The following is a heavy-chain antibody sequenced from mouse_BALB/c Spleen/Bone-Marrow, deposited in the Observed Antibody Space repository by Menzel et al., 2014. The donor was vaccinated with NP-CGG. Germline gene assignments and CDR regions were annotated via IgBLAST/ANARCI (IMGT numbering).Heavy chain of an antibody. CDR2: ISSGGSYT. V-gene: IGHV5-6-4*01. D-gene: IGHD2-1*01. J-gene: IGHJ4*01. Sequence: EVHLVESGGGLVEPGGSLKPSCAASGFTFSSYTMSWVRQTPEKRLEWVATISSGGSYTYYPDSVKGRFTISRDNAKNTLYLQMSSLKSEDTAMDYCTRDGKGNYDYAMDYWGQGTSVTVSS. CDR3: TRDGKGNYDYAMDY. CDR1: GFTFSSYT.